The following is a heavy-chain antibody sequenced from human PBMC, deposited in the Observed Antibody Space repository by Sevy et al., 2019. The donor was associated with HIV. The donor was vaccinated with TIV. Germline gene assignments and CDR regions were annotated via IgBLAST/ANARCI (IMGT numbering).Heavy chain of an antibody. CDR1: GYRFTSHW. CDR2: IYPDDSDT. CDR3: ATTRSGYFDSSGYYIY. V-gene: IGHV5-51*01. J-gene: IGHJ4*02. Sequence: AQSLKISCKGSGYRFTSHWIGWVRHMTGKGLQWMGVIYPDDSDTRYSTSFQGQVTFSADKSISTAYLQWRSLKASDTGVYYCATTRSGYFDSSGYYIYWGQGTLVTVSS. D-gene: IGHD3-22*01.